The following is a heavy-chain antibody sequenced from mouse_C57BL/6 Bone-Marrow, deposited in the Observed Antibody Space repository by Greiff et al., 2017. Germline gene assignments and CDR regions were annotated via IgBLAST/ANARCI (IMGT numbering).Heavy chain of an antibody. CDR3: ARHDWDWFAY. CDR1: GFTFSDYY. Sequence: EVKVVESGGGLVQPGGSLKLSCAASGFTFSDYYMYWVRQTPEKRLEWVAYISNGGGSTYYPDTVKGRFTISRDNAKNTLYLQMSRLKSEDTAMYYCARHDWDWFAYWGQGTLGTVSA. V-gene: IGHV5-12*01. J-gene: IGHJ3*01. CDR2: ISNGGGST. D-gene: IGHD4-1*01.